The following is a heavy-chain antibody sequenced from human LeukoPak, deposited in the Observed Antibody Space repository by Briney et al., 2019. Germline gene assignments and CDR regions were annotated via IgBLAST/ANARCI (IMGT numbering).Heavy chain of an antibody. CDR3: ARLRFRSYGSGSRAGGWFDP. V-gene: IGHV4-39*07. CDR1: GGPISSISYY. Sequence: SETLSLTCTVSGGPISSISYYWGWIRQPPGKGLEWIGSIYDSGSTYYNPSLKSRVTISVDTSKSQFYLKLSSVTAADTAVYYCARLRFRSYGSGSRAGGWFDPWGQGTLVTVSS. J-gene: IGHJ5*02. D-gene: IGHD3-10*01. CDR2: IYDSGST.